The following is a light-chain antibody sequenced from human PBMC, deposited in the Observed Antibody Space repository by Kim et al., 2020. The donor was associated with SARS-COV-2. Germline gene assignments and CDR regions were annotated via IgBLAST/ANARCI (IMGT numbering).Light chain of an antibody. CDR1: QGISSW. J-gene: IGKJ1*01. Sequence: DIQMTQSPSSLSASIGDRVTITCRASQGISSWLAWYQQKPEKAPKCLIYAASSLQSGVPSRFSGSGSGTDFTLTISSLQTEDFATYYCQQYDSYPRTFGQGTKVDIK. CDR2: AAS. V-gene: IGKV1D-16*01. CDR3: QQYDSYPRT.